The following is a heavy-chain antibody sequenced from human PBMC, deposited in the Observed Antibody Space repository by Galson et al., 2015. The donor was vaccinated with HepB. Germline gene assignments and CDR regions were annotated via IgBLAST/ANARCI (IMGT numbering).Heavy chain of an antibody. V-gene: IGHV6-1*01. CDR2: TYYRSKWYN. Sequence: CAISGDSVSSNSAAWNWIRQSPSRGLEWLGRTYYRSKWYNDYAVSVKSRITINPDTSKNQFSLQLNSVTPKDTAVYYCAREGVEVAVAGLYYFDYWGQGTLVTVSS. D-gene: IGHD6-19*01. J-gene: IGHJ4*02. CDR3: AREGVEVAVAGLYYFDY. CDR1: GDSVSSNSAA.